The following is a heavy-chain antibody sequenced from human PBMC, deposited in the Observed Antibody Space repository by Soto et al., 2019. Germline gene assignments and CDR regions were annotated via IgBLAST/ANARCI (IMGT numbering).Heavy chain of an antibody. CDR3: TRTPTN. CDR1: GGSISSGGYY. V-gene: IGHV4-31*03. CDR2: IYYSGST. J-gene: IGHJ4*02. D-gene: IGHD5-12*01. Sequence: QVQLQESGPGLGKPSQTLSLTCTVSGGSISSGGYYWSGIRQHPGKGLEWMGYIYYSGSTYYNPSLKRRVTISADTSTNQFTLQLRSVPAADTAVYYSTRTPTNWGQGTLVTVSS.